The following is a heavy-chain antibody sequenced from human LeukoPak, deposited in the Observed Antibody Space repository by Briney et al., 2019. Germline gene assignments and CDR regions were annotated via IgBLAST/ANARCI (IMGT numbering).Heavy chain of an antibody. CDR2: TYYSGST. Sequence: SETLSLTCTVSGGSISSYYWSWIRQPPGKGLEWIGNTYYSGSTNYNPSLKSRVTISADTSKNQFSLKLSSVTAADTAVYYCARVAKTAMVTHFDYWGQGTLVTVSS. CDR3: ARVAKTAMVTHFDY. CDR1: GGSISSYY. D-gene: IGHD5-18*01. J-gene: IGHJ4*02. V-gene: IGHV4-59*01.